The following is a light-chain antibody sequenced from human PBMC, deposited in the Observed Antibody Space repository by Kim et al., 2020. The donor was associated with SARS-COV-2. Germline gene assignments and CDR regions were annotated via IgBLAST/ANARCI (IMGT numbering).Light chain of an antibody. CDR3: SSHAGRV. Sequence: QSALTQPRSVSGSPGQLVTISCTGTSSDVGGYNYVSWYQQHPGKAPKLMIYDVSKRPSGVPDRFSGSKSGNTASLTVSGLQAEDEADYYCSSHAGRVFGGGTQLTVL. CDR2: DVS. V-gene: IGLV2-11*01. CDR1: SSDVGGYNY. J-gene: IGLJ2*01.